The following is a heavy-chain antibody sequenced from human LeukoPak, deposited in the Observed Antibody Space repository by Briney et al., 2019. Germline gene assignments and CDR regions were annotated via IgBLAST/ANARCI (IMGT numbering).Heavy chain of an antibody. CDR3: AGGTTDDAFDI. J-gene: IGHJ3*02. Sequence: AGGSLRLSCAASGFTFSSYGMHWVRQAPGKGLEWVANIKQDGSEKYYVDSVKGRFTISRDNAKNSLYLQMNSLRAEDTAVYYCAGGTTDDAFDIWGRGTMVTVSS. CDR2: IKQDGSEK. D-gene: IGHD4-11*01. V-gene: IGHV3-7*04. CDR1: GFTFSSYG.